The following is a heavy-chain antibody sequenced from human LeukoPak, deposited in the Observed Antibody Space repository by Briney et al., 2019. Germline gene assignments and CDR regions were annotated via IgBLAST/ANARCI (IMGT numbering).Heavy chain of an antibody. CDR3: ARGYCSGGSCYSGY. J-gene: IGHJ4*02. V-gene: IGHV1-18*01. CDR2: ISAYNGNT. Sequence: ASVKVSCKASGYTFISYGISWVRQAPGQGLEWMGWISAYNGNTNYAQKLQGRVTMTTDTSTSTAYMELRSLRSDDTAVYYCARGYCSGGSCYSGYWGQGTLVTVSS. D-gene: IGHD2-15*01. CDR1: GYTFISYG.